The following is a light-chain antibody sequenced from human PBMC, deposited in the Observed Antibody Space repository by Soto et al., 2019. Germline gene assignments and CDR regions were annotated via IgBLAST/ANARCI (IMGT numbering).Light chain of an antibody. CDR1: QSISSSY. Sequence: EIVLTQSPGTLSLSPGERATLSCRASQSISSSYLAWYQQKPRQAPRLLIYAASSRATGIPDRFSGSGSGTDFTLTISRLEPEDFAVYYCQQYGSSSYTFGQGNQVEIK. CDR3: QQYGSSSYT. V-gene: IGKV3-20*01. J-gene: IGKJ2*01. CDR2: AAS.